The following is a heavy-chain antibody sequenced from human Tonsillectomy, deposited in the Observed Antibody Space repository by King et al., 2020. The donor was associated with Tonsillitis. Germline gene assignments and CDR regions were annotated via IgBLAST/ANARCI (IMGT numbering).Heavy chain of an antibody. Sequence: VQLVESGGGLVQPGGSLRLSCAASGFTFSSSWMSWIRQAPGKGLEWVATIKHDGSDRYYVDSVKGRFTISRDNAKNSLYLQMNSLRAEDTAVYYCARAWAGYYDTSGYYAHDAFDIWGQGTMVTVSS. V-gene: IGHV3-7*01. CDR2: IKHDGSDR. D-gene: IGHD3-22*01. CDR1: GFTFSSSW. J-gene: IGHJ3*02. CDR3: ARAWAGYYDTSGYYAHDAFDI.